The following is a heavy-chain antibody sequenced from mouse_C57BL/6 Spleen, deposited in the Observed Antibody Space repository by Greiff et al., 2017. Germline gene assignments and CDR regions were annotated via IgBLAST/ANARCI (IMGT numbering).Heavy chain of an antibody. D-gene: IGHD4-1*01. CDR1: GYTFTEYT. Sequence: VQVVESGAELVKPGASVKLSCKASGYTFTEYTIHWVQQRSGQGLEWIGWFYPGSGSIKYNEKFKDKATLTADKSSSTVYMELSRLTSEDSAVHFCARHEGEAPNWDGYYAMDYWGQGTSVTVSS. CDR3: ARHEGEAPNWDGYYAMDY. V-gene: IGHV1-62-2*01. CDR2: FYPGSGSI. J-gene: IGHJ4*01.